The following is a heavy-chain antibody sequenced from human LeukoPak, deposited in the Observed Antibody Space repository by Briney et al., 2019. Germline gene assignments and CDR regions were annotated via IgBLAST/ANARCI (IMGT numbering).Heavy chain of an antibody. CDR2: IRSKAYGGTT. Sequence: GGSLRLSCTASGFTFGDYAMSWFRQAPGKGLEWVGFIRSKAYGGTTEYAASVKGRFTISRDDSKSIAYLQMNSLKTEDTAVYYCTRGPYDSSGYDYYFDYWGQGTPVTVSS. D-gene: IGHD3-22*01. CDR3: TRGPYDSSGYDYYFDY. CDR1: GFTFGDYA. J-gene: IGHJ4*02. V-gene: IGHV3-49*03.